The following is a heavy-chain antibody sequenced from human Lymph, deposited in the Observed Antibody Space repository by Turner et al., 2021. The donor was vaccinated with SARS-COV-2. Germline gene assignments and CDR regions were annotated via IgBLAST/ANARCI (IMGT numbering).Heavy chain of an antibody. Sequence: QLQLQESGPGLVKPSETLALTCTVPGGSISSSNYYWGWIRQPPGKGLEWIGTIYYGARTYYNTSLKSRITISVDTYKNQFSLKLSAVSDADTAVYYWARQRLNRYGMDVWGQGTTVTVSS. CDR3: ARQRLNRYGMDV. CDR1: GGSISSSNYY. V-gene: IGHV4-39*01. J-gene: IGHJ6*02. D-gene: IGHD2-21*02. CDR2: IYYGART.